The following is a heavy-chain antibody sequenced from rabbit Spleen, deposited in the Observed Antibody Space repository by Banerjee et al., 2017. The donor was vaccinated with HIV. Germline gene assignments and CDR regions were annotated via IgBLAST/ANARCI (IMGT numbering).Heavy chain of an antibody. CDR3: ASDTGSIRSRYGMDR. Sequence: WLEESGGDLVNPGASLTLTCTASGFSFSPSDFMFWVRQAPGKGLEWISCIAGSSSGFTYAATWAKGRFTCSKTSSTTGTLQMTSLTVADTATDFCASDTGSIRSRYGMDRGGPGTLVTVS. J-gene: IGHJ6*01. V-gene: IGHV1S40*01. CDR1: GFSFSPSDF. D-gene: IGHD7-1*01. CDR2: IAGSSSGFT.